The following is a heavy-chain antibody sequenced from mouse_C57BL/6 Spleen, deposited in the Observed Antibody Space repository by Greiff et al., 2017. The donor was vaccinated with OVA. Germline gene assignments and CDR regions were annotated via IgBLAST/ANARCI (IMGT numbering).Heavy chain of an antibody. D-gene: IGHD1-1*01. CDR2: INPNNGGT. Sequence: EVQLQQSGPELVKPGASVKISCKASGYTFTDYYMNWVKQSHGKSLEWIGDINPNNGGTSYHQKLKGKATLTVDKSSSTAYMELRSLTSEDSAVYYCARAPNYYGSSHDFDYWGQGTTLTVSS. J-gene: IGHJ2*01. CDR1: GYTFTDYY. CDR3: ARAPNYYGSSHDFDY. V-gene: IGHV1-26*01.